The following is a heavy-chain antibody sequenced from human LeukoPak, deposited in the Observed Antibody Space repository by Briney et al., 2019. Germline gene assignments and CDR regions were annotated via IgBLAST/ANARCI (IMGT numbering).Heavy chain of an antibody. V-gene: IGHV3-43*01. D-gene: IGHD1-1*01. J-gene: IGHJ4*02. CDR2: TSWDGDNT. CDR3: ASDISTGGAY. Sequence: GGSLRLSCAASGFTFSSYSMNWVRQAPGKGLEWISLTSWDGDNTYYADSVEGRFTISRDNSKNSLFLQLSSLRIEDTALYYCASDISTGGAYWGQGTLVTVSS. CDR1: GFTFSSYS.